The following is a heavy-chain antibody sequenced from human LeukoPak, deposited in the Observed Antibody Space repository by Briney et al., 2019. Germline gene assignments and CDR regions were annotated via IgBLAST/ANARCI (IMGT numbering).Heavy chain of an antibody. CDR2: INHSGST. Sequence: PGGSLRLSCAASGFTFSSYWMSWIRQPPGKGLQWIGEINHSGSTNYNPSLKSRVTISVDTSKTQFSLKLSSVTAADTAVYYCARGLPISGWVNWGQGTLVTVSS. J-gene: IGHJ4*02. D-gene: IGHD6-19*01. CDR1: GFTFSSYW. V-gene: IGHV4-34*01. CDR3: ARGLPISGWVN.